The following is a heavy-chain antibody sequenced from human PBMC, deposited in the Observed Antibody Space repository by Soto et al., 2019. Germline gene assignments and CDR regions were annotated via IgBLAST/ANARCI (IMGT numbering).Heavy chain of an antibody. V-gene: IGHV3-30*18. CDR1: GFTFSSYG. D-gene: IGHD3-10*01. Sequence: PGGSLRLSCAASGFTFSSYGMHWVRQAPGKGLEWVAVISYDGSNKYYADSVKGRFTISRDNSKNTLYLQMNSLRAEDTAVYYCAKDQGSPFTMVRGPNGMDVWGQGTTVTVSS. CDR3: AKDQGSPFTMVRGPNGMDV. J-gene: IGHJ6*02. CDR2: ISYDGSNK.